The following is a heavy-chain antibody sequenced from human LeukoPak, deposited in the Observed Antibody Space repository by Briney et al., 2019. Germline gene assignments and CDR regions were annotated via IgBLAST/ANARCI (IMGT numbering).Heavy chain of an antibody. CDR1: GFTFDDYA. V-gene: IGHV3-9*01. Sequence: GGSLRLSCAASGFTFDDYAMHWVRQAPGKGLEWVSGISWNSGSIGYADSVKGRFTISRDNAKNSLYLQMNSLRAEDTALYYCARGFFPYYYYYMDVWGKGTTVTISS. CDR3: ARGFFPYYYYYMDV. CDR2: ISWNSGSI. J-gene: IGHJ6*03.